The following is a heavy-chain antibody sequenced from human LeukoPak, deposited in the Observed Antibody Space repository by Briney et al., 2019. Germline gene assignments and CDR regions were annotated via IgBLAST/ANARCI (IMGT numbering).Heavy chain of an antibody. D-gene: IGHD4-23*01. CDR2: INNDGSST. CDR1: GYSFSNYW. J-gene: IGHJ4*02. Sequence: GGSLILSCAASGYSFSNYWMHWVRQAPGKGLVWVSHINNDGSSTNYADSVKGRFTVSRDNAKNTLYLQMNSLRAEDTAMYYCARDNGGIDCWGQGALVTVSS. V-gene: IGHV3-74*01. CDR3: ARDNGGIDC.